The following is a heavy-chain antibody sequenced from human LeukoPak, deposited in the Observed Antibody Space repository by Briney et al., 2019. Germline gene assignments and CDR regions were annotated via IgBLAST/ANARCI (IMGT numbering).Heavy chain of an antibody. V-gene: IGHV1-2*02. D-gene: IGHD1-26*01. Sequence: GASVKVSRKASGYTFSCYYMHWVRQAPGQGLEWMGWIYPNSGDTKYAQKFQGRVTVTRDTSISTAFMEVSRLTSDDTAVYYCARSGSDAFDIWGQGTMVTVSS. CDR2: IYPNSGDT. CDR3: ARSGSDAFDI. CDR1: GYTFSCYY. J-gene: IGHJ3*02.